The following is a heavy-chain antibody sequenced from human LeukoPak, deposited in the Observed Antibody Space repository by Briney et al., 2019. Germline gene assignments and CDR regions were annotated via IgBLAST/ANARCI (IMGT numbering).Heavy chain of an antibody. Sequence: GGSLRLSCAASGFTFSNAWMSWVRQAPGKGLEWLGRIKSKSDGGTTDYAAPVKGRFTISRDDSKNTLYLQMNSLRAEDTAVYYCAKDPSIVVVVADLDYWGQGTLVTVSS. J-gene: IGHJ4*02. D-gene: IGHD2-15*01. CDR2: IKSKSDGGTT. CDR3: AKDPSIVVVVADLDY. V-gene: IGHV3-15*01. CDR1: GFTFSNAW.